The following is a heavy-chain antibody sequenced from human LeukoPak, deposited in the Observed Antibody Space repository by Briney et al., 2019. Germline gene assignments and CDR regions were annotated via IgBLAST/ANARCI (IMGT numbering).Heavy chain of an antibody. CDR1: GYTFTGYY. D-gene: IGHD3-22*01. CDR2: INPNSGGT. Sequence: ASVKVSCKASGYTFTGYYMHWVRQAPGQGLEWMGWINPNSGGTNYAQKVQGRVTMTRDTSISTAYMELSRLRSDDTAVYYCARVSYYYDSSGYYSFDYWGQGTLVTVSS. CDR3: ARVSYYYDSSGYYSFDY. J-gene: IGHJ4*02. V-gene: IGHV1-2*02.